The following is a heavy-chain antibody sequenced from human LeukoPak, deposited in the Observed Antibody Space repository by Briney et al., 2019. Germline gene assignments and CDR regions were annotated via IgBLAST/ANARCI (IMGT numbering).Heavy chain of an antibody. V-gene: IGHV1-24*01. Sequence: SVKVSCKVSGYTLTELSMHWVRQAPGKGLEWMGGFDPEDGETIYAQKFQGRVTMTEDTSTDTAYMELSSLRSEDTAVYYCATDGHYDSSGYYYHLYWGQGTLVTVSS. CDR1: GYTLTELS. CDR2: FDPEDGET. J-gene: IGHJ4*02. CDR3: ATDGHYDSSGYYYHLY. D-gene: IGHD3-22*01.